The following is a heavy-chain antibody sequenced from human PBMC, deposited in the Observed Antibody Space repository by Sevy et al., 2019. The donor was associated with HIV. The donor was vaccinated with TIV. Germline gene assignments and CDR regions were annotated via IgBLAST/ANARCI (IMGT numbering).Heavy chain of an antibody. J-gene: IGHJ4*02. D-gene: IGHD6-19*01. V-gene: IGHV1-46*01. CDR3: ARGGSSGWTYFDY. Sequence: ASVKVSCKASGGTFSGYAISWVRQAPGQGLEWMGVINPSGGSTSYPQKFQGRVTMTRDTSTSTVYMELSSLRYEDRAVYYCARGGSSGWTYFDYWSQGTLVTVSS. CDR1: GGTFSGYA. CDR2: INPSGGST.